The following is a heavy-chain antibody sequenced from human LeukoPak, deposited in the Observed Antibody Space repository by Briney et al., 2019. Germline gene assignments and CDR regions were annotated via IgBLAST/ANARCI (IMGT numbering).Heavy chain of an antibody. CDR2: IYYRGST. J-gene: IGHJ4*02. V-gene: IGHV4-59*01. CDR1: GGSISSNY. CDR3: ARGELTQDH. Sequence: SETLSLTCTVSGGSISSNYWSWIRQPPGKGLEWIGYIYYRGSTNYNPSLKSRVTISVDTSKNNVSLRLSSVTAADTAAYFCARGELTQDHWGQGTLVIVSS. D-gene: IGHD1-26*01.